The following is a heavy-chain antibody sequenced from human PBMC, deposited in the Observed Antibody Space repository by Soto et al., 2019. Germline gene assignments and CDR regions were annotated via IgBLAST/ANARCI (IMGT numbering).Heavy chain of an antibody. J-gene: IGHJ4*02. V-gene: IGHV4-34*01. Sequence: SETLSLTCAVYGGSFSGYYWSWIRQPPGKGLEWIGEINHSGSTNYNPSLKSRVTISVDKSKNQLSLELTSVTAADTALYYCARDHQSGNSWSFDYWGQGILVTVSS. CDR2: INHSGST. CDR3: ARDHQSGNSWSFDY. CDR1: GGSFSGYY. D-gene: IGHD5-18*01.